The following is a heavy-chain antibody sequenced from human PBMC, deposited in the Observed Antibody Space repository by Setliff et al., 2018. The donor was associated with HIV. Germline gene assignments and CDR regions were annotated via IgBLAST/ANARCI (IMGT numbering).Heavy chain of an antibody. CDR1: GYTFTSYY. V-gene: IGHV1-46*01. D-gene: IGHD3-3*01. J-gene: IGHJ6*03. Sequence: ASVKVSCKASGYTFTSYYMHWVRQAPGQGLEWMGIINPSGGSTSYAQKFQGRVTMTRDTSTSTVYMELSSLRSEDTAVYYCARDTYYNFWSGLEDYYYMDVWGKGTTVTVSS. CDR2: INPSGGST. CDR3: ARDTYYNFWSGLEDYYYMDV.